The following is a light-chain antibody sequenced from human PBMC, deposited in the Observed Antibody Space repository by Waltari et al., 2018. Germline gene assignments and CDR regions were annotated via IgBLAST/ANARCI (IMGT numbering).Light chain of an antibody. CDR1: QSVGRS. V-gene: IGKV3-20*01. CDR2: NTY. CDR3: QHNVRLPVT. J-gene: IGKJ1*01. Sequence: EIVLTQSPGPLSLSPGERATLSCRASQSVGRSLVWYQQKPGQAPRLVIYNTYTRATGILDRFSGSGSVTDFSLTISRLEPEDFAVYYCQHNVRLPVTFGQGTKVEIK.